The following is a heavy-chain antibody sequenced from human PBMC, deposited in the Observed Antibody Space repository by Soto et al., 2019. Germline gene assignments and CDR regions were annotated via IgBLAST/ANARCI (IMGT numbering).Heavy chain of an antibody. J-gene: IGHJ5*02. CDR2: INPNSGGT. D-gene: IGHD5-18*01. CDR1: GYTFTGYY. CDR3: ARGPDTAMVKTWFDP. V-gene: IGHV1-2*02. Sequence: QVQLVQSGAEVKKPGASVKVSCKASGYTFTGYYMHWVRQAPGQGLEWMGWINPNSGGTTYAQKFQGRFTMTRDTSISTGYMELSRLRSDDTAVYYCARGPDTAMVKTWFDPWCQGTLVTVSS.